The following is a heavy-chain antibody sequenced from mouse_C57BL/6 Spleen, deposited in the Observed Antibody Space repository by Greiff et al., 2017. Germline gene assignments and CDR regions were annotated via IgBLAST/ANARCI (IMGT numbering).Heavy chain of an antibody. V-gene: IGHV1-42*01. CDR3: ARYGYYFDY. Sequence: VQLQQSGPELVKPGASVKISCKASGYSFTGYYMNWVKQSPEKSLEWIGEINPSTGGTTYNQKFKAKATLTVDKSSSTAYMQLKSLTSEDSVVYYCARYGYYFDYWGQGTTLTVSS. CDR2: INPSTGGT. J-gene: IGHJ2*01. CDR1: GYSFTGYY. D-gene: IGHD2-2*01.